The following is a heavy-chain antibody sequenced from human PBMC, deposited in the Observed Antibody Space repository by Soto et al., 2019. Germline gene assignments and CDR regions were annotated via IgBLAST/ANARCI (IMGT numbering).Heavy chain of an antibody. J-gene: IGHJ3*01. Sequence: QVQLVQSGAEVRRPGTSVMVSCKTSGYTFTDYDINWVRQATGQGLEWMGWMNPNSGNTGYAQKFQGRVSMTRKTATRTAYMELSSLRSDDTAIYYCARDSSTTNPVWGQGTMVTVSS. CDR1: GYTFTDYD. CDR2: MNPNSGNT. V-gene: IGHV1-8*01. D-gene: IGHD2-2*01. CDR3: ARDSSTTNPV.